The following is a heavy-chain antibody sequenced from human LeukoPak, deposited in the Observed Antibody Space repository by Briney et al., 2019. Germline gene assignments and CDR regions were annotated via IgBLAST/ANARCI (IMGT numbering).Heavy chain of an antibody. CDR1: GFTFSSYA. D-gene: IGHD6-13*01. V-gene: IGHV3-30-3*01. J-gene: IGHJ4*02. CDR2: ISYDGSNK. CDR3: AREHRYSSSDTNLDY. Sequence: PGRSLRLSCAASGFTFSSYAMHWVRQAPGKGLEWVAVISYDGSNKYNADSVKGRVTISRDNSKNTLNLQMNSLRAEDTAVYYCAREHRYSSSDTNLDYWGQGTLVTVSS.